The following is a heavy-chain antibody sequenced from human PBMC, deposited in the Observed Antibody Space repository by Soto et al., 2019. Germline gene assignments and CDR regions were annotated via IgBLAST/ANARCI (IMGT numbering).Heavy chain of an antibody. V-gene: IGHV4-4*07. CDR1: GASIRSYH. Sequence: QVQLQESGPGLVKPSETLSLTCAVSGASIRSYHWSWIRQPAGKGLEWIGRMQHTGNTNYNPSLKRRVTMSVDTSKHQISLKMTSVTAADTAVYFCAKDVSSRRWFDPWGQGILVIVSS. CDR2: MQHTGNT. J-gene: IGHJ5*02. CDR3: AKDVSSRRWFDP.